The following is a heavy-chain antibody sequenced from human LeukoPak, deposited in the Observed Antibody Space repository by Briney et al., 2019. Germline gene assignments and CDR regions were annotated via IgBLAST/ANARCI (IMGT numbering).Heavy chain of an antibody. CDR1: GYTFTGYY. D-gene: IGHD4-17*01. J-gene: IGHJ4*02. CDR2: INPSGGST. Sequence: ASVKVSCKASGYTFTGYYVHWVRQAPGQGLEWMGIINPSGGSTSYAQKFQGRVTMTRDTSTSTVYMELSSLRSEDTAVYYCASSPTVTTKRYFDYWGQGTLVTVSS. CDR3: ASSPTVTTKRYFDY. V-gene: IGHV1-46*01.